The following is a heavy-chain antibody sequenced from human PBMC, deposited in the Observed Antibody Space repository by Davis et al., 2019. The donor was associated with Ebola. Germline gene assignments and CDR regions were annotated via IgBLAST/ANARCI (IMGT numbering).Heavy chain of an antibody. CDR3: ARDGVIVLVPAALGAGYYYGMDV. J-gene: IGHJ6*02. CDR1: GFSFDDFA. D-gene: IGHD2-2*01. Sequence: GESLKISCAASGFSFDDFAMAWVRQSPRKGLEWVSGINWNGGSTGYADSVKGRFTISRDNAKNSLYLQMNSLRAEDTAVYYCARDGVIVLVPAALGAGYYYGMDVWGQGTTVTVSS. CDR2: INWNGGST. V-gene: IGHV3-20*04.